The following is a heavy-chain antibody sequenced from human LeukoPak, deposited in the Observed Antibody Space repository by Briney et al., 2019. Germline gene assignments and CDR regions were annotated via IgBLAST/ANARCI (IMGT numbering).Heavy chain of an antibody. CDR3: ARDLSSSWSPGV. V-gene: IGHV3-33*01. J-gene: IGHJ3*01. CDR1: GFTFSNYG. CDR2: IWYDGSNQ. Sequence: GGSLRLSCITSGFTFSNYGFHWVRQAPGKGLEWTAAIWYDGSNQYYPDSVRGRFTISRDNSKNTIYLQMNSLRIEDTAMYYCARDLSSSWSPGVWGQGTMVSVSS. D-gene: IGHD6-13*01.